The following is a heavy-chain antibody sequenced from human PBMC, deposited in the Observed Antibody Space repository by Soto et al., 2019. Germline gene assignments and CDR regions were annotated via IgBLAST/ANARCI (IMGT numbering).Heavy chain of an antibody. V-gene: IGHV4-59*01. CDR3: AGSTYYYYGMDV. CDR2: IYYGGST. D-gene: IGHD6-13*01. Sequence: PSETLSLTCTVTGGSISSYYWNWIRQPPGKGLEWIGYIYYGGSTTYNPSLKSRVTISVDTSKNQFSLKLDSVTAADTAVYYCAGSTYYYYGMDVWGQGTSVTVSS. J-gene: IGHJ6*02. CDR1: GGSISSYY.